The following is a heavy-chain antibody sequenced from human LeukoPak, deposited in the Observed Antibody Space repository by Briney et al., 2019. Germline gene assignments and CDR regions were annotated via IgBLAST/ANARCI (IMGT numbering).Heavy chain of an antibody. D-gene: IGHD3-3*01. CDR2: IIPIFGTA. V-gene: IGHV1-69*05. J-gene: IGHJ5*02. CDR3: ARAKGITIFGVVLNWFDP. Sequence: GASVKVSCKASGGTFSSYAISWVRQAPGQGLEWMGGIIPIFGTANYAQKFQGRVTMTRDTSTSPVYMELSSLRSEDTAVYYCARAKGITIFGVVLNWFDPWGQGTLVTVSS. CDR1: GGTFSSYA.